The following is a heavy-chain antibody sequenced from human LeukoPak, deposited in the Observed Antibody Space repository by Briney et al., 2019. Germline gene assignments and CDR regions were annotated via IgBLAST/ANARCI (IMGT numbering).Heavy chain of an antibody. D-gene: IGHD5-18*01. CDR2: ISWSSGNI. CDR1: GFTFSSYA. CDR3: ARGSGYSSPFDY. J-gene: IGHJ4*02. Sequence: PGGSLRLSCAASGFTFSSYAMSWVRQAPGKGLEWVSGISWSSGNIGYADSVKGRFTISRDNAKNSLYLQMNSLRAEDTAVYYCARGSGYSSPFDYWGQGTLVTVSS. V-gene: IGHV3-20*04.